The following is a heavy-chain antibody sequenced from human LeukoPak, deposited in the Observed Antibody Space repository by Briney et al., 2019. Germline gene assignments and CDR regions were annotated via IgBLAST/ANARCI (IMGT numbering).Heavy chain of an antibody. CDR1: GYTSTSYD. D-gene: IGHD6-19*01. Sequence: ASVKVSCKASGYTSTSYDINWVRQAPGQGLEWMGWISAYNGNTNYAQKLQGRVTMTTDTSTSTAYMELRSLRSDDTAVYYCARDFSSGWFEGADYFDYWGQGTLVTVSS. CDR2: ISAYNGNT. CDR3: ARDFSSGWFEGADYFDY. J-gene: IGHJ4*02. V-gene: IGHV1-18*01.